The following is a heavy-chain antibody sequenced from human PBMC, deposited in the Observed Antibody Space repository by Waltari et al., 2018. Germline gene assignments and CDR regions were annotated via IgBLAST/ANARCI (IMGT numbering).Heavy chain of an antibody. CDR2: INPNSSGT. CDR3: ARVPIRFGEFTPMNYFDY. Sequence: QVQLVQSGAEVKKPGASVKVSCKASGYIFTGYYMHWVRQAPGQGREWMGCINPNSSGTNYSHQFPVRFPMTRDTSISTAYMGLGRLRYDDTAVYYCARVPIRFGEFTPMNYFDYWGQGTLVTVSS. J-gene: IGHJ4*02. CDR1: GYIFTGYY. D-gene: IGHD3-10*01. V-gene: IGHV1-2*02.